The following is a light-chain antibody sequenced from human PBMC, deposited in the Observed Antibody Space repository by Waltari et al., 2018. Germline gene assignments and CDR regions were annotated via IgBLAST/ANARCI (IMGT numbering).Light chain of an antibody. CDR2: GIS. Sequence: IVMTQSPGTLSVSPGQRASLSCRASETIYNFLAWYQQKPGQSPRLLIHGISTRAAGVPARFTGSGSGADFTLTISSLQAEDVAVYYCQQYYSTPRTFGQGTKVEIK. CDR3: QQYYSTPRT. V-gene: IGKV3-15*01. CDR1: ETIYNF. J-gene: IGKJ1*01.